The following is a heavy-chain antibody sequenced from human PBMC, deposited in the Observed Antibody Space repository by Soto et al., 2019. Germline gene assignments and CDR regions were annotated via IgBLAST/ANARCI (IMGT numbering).Heavy chain of an antibody. CDR1: GGSISGGDYY. J-gene: IGHJ4*02. D-gene: IGHD3-22*01. V-gene: IGHV4-30-4*01. CDR3: ARGMGMIRRHDS. Sequence: QVQLQESGPGLAKPSETLSLTCTVSGGSISGGDYYWTWIRQSPGKGLEWIGNIYYTGTTYYNPSLNSRVTISVDTSNNQFSLRLNSVTATDTAVYYCARGMGMIRRHDSWGQWTLVIVST. CDR2: IYYTGTT.